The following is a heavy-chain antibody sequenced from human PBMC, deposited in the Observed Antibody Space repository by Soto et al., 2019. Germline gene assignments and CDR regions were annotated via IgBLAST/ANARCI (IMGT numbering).Heavy chain of an antibody. CDR2: ICYSGST. J-gene: IGHJ5*02. Sequence: SETLSLTCTLSGGSISSYYWSWIRQPPGKGLEWIGCICYSGSTNYNPSLKSRVTISVDTSKNQFSLKLSAVAAADTAVYYCARHQSHSSSYVDPWGQGTLVTVSS. CDR3: ARHQSHSSSYVDP. CDR1: GGSISSYY. V-gene: IGHV4-59*08. D-gene: IGHD6-13*01.